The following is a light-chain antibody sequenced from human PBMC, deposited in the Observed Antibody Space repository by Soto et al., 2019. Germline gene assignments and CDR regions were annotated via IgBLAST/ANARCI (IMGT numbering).Light chain of an antibody. CDR1: QSVSVN. V-gene: IGKV3-15*01. CDR3: QRYNDWPFT. J-gene: IGKJ3*01. Sequence: EIVMTQSPGTLSLSPGERATLSCRASQSVSVNLAWYQQKPGQAPRLLIYGVSTRATGIPARFSGSESGTEFTLTISSLKSEDFEVYYCQRYNDWPFTFGPGTKVDIK. CDR2: GVS.